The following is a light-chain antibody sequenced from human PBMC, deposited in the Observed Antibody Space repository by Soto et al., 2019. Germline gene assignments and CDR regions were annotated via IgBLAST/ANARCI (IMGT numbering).Light chain of an antibody. CDR1: QSVSSY. CDR3: QQRSNWPLT. J-gene: IGKJ4*02. CDR2: EAS. V-gene: IGKV3-11*01. Sequence: EIVLTQSPATLSLSPGERATLSCRASQSVSSYLAWYQQKPGQAPRLLIYEASNRATGIPARFSGSGSGTDFTLTISSLEREDLAVYYCQQRSNWPLTFGGGTKVEIK.